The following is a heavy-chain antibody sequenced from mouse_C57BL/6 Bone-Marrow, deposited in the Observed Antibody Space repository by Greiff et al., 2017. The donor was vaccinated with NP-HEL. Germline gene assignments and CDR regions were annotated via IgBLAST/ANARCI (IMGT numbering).Heavy chain of an antibody. V-gene: IGHV1-42*01. Sequence: EVKLQQSGPELVKPGASVKISCKASGYSFTGYYMNWVKQSPEKSLEWIGEINPSTGGTTYNQKFKAKATLTVDKSSSTAYMQLKSLTSEDSAVYYCARMGYYGSSYGFAYWGQGTLVTVSA. CDR2: INPSTGGT. CDR3: ARMGYYGSSYGFAY. CDR1: GYSFTGYY. J-gene: IGHJ3*01. D-gene: IGHD1-1*01.